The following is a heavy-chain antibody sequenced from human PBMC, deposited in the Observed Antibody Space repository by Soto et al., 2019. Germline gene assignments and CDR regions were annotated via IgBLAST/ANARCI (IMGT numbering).Heavy chain of an antibody. D-gene: IGHD6-6*01. Sequence: QVQLQESGPGLVKPSQTLSLTCAVSGGSVSSDDYYWTWIRQPPGGGLEWIGYIYYTGRTSYSPSLKSRLTISIDTSKNHFSLRLNSVSAADTAVYYCARDRSNSPDYFDYWGQGTLVTVSS. V-gene: IGHV4-30-4*01. CDR2: IYYTGRT. J-gene: IGHJ4*02. CDR3: ARDRSNSPDYFDY. CDR1: GGSVSSDDYY.